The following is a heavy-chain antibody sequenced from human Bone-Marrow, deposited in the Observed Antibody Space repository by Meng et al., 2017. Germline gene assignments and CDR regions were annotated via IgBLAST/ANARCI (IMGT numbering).Heavy chain of an antibody. CDR2: INHCGST. CDR1: GESFSYYD. D-gene: IGHD4-11*01. Sequence: QVLLWCGGAGVMRPWESLAPACFVSGESFSYYDQRWVRQPPGKGLVWIGEINHCGSTNYNPSLVSRATISVHTSQNNLSLKLSSVTASDSAVYYCARGPTTMAHDFDYWGQGTLVTVSS. J-gene: IGHJ4*02. CDR3: ARGPTTMAHDFDY. V-gene: IGHV4-34*01.